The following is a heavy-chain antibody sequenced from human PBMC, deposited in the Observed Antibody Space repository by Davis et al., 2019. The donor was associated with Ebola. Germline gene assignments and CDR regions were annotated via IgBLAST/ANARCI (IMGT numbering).Heavy chain of an antibody. D-gene: IGHD6-13*01. CDR3: ARDRDSSSWYWGRYYYYYGMDV. J-gene: IGHJ6*02. Sequence: PGGSLRLSCAASGFTFSSYAMSWVRQAPGKGLEWVSYISSSGSTIYYADSVKGRFTISRDNAKNSLYLQMNSLRAEDTAVYYYARDRDSSSWYWGRYYYYYGMDVWGQGTTVTVSS. CDR2: ISSSGSTI. CDR1: GFTFSSYA. V-gene: IGHV3-48*04.